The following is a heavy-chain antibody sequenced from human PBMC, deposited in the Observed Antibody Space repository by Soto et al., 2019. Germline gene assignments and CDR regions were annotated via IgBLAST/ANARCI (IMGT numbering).Heavy chain of an antibody. CDR2: ISDDGRST. V-gene: IGHV3-64D*06. CDR3: VKLAEYGVDEG. J-gene: IGHJ4*02. Sequence: LRLSCSASGFTFSMYSMHWIRQAPGKGLEYVSAISDDGRSTYYADSVKGRYTISRDNSNNAVFLQMSSLRPDDTAVYYCVKLAEYGVDEGWGLGTLVTVSS. D-gene: IGHD4-17*01. CDR1: GFTFSMYS.